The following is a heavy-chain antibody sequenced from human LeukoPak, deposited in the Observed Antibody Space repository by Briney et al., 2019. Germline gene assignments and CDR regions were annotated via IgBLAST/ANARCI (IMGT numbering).Heavy chain of an antibody. CDR3: ARAYYDSSGYLYDAFDI. J-gene: IGHJ3*02. CDR1: AGSISSYY. D-gene: IGHD3-22*01. Sequence: SETLSLTSTVDAGSISSYYWSWIRQPPGKGLEWIGYIYYSGSTNYNPSLKSRVTISVDTSKNQFSLKLSSVTAADTAVYYCARAYYDSSGYLYDAFDIWGQGTMVTVSS. CDR2: IYYSGST. V-gene: IGHV4-59*01.